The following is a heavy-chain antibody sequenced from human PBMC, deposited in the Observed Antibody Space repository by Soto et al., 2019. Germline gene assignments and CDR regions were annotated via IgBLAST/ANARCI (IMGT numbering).Heavy chain of an antibody. Sequence: GGALRLSCAAPGFTLMRYWVSWGRPAPGKRVEWVANIKEDGSEKFYADSVRGRFTISRDNAENSLYLQMSGLTAEDTALYFCSRDLTPRKGDVYYDALDVWGRGTMVTVSS. CDR3: SRDLTPRKGDVYYDALDV. D-gene: IGHD2-21*01. J-gene: IGHJ3*01. CDR1: GFTLMRYW. V-gene: IGHV3-7*01. CDR2: IKEDGSEK.